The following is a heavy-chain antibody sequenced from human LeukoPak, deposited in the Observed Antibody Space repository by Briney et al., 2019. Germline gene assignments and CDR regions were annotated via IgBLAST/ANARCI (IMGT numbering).Heavy chain of an antibody. Sequence: GGSLRLSCAASGFTFSDYSMNWIRQAPGKGLEWVSYISSSGSTIYYADSVKGRFTISRDNAKNSLYLQMNSLRAEDTAVYYCAREEYYYGSGSHIDYWGQGTLVTVSS. J-gene: IGHJ4*02. CDR2: ISSSGSTI. D-gene: IGHD3-10*01. V-gene: IGHV3-11*01. CDR1: GFTFSDYS. CDR3: AREEYYYGSGSHIDY.